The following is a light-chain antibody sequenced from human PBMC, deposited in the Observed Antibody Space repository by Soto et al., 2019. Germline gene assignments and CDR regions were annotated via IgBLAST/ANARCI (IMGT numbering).Light chain of an antibody. J-gene: IGKJ1*01. CDR3: QQYDNWPWT. V-gene: IGKV3-11*01. CDR2: DAS. Sequence: EAVLTQSPDTRSWSPGQRSTLSCMASQSVSSYLAWYQQKPGQAPRLLIYDASNRATGIPARFSGSGSGTDFTLTISSLQSEDFAVYYCQQYDNWPWTFGQGTKVDIK. CDR1: QSVSSY.